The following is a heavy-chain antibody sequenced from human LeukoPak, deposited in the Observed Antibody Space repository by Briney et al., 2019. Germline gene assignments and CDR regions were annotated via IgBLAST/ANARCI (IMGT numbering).Heavy chain of an antibody. CDR1: GFTFSRNW. V-gene: IGHV3-7*03. CDR2: IKEDGSEK. D-gene: IGHD6-13*01. J-gene: IGHJ3*02. Sequence: PGGSLRLSCAAAGFTFSRNWMRWVRQAPGKGLEWVASIKEDGSEKKYVDSVKGRFTISRDNAKNSVYLQMNSLRAEDTAVYYCARVAAPAPACDIWGQGTMVAVSS. CDR3: ARVAAPAPACDI.